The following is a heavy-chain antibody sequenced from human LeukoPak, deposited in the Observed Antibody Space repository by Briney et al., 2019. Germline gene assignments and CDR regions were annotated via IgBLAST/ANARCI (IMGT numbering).Heavy chain of an antibody. J-gene: IGHJ4*02. Sequence: SETLSLTCAVYGGSFSAYYWSWIRQPPGKGLEWIGEINHRGSTNYNASLKSRVTISVDTSKNQFSLKLRSVTAADAAVYYCARVGALAPLDYWGQGTLVTVSS. D-gene: IGHD3-10*01. V-gene: IGHV4-34*01. CDR3: ARVGALAPLDY. CDR1: GGSFSAYY. CDR2: INHRGST.